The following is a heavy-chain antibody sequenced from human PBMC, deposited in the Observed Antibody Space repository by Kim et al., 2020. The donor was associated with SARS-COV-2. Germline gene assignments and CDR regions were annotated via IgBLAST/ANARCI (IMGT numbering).Heavy chain of an antibody. CDR2: IYYSGST. CDR3: ARLPYYYDSSSV. V-gene: IGHV4-39*01. J-gene: IGHJ4*02. Sequence: SETLSLTCTVSGGSISSSSYYWGWIRQPPGKGLEWIGSIYYSGSTYYNPSLKSRVTISVDTSKNQFSLKLSSVTAADTAVYYCARLPYYYDSSSVWGQGTLVTVSS. D-gene: IGHD3-22*01. CDR1: GGSISSSSYY.